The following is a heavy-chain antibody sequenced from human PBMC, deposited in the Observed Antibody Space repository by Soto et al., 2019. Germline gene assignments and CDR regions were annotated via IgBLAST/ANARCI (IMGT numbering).Heavy chain of an antibody. J-gene: IGHJ3*02. Sequence: SLRLSCAASGFSFTTYVMHWVRQAPGKGLEWVAVISHDGSYKYYGDAVKGRFTISRDTSKNAVYLEMNSLRPEDTAVYYCAKGLLAIVGTTLPRDAFNIWGQGTMVT. CDR2: ISHDGSYK. D-gene: IGHD1-26*01. V-gene: IGHV3-30*18. CDR1: GFSFTTYV. CDR3: AKGLLAIVGTTLPRDAFNI.